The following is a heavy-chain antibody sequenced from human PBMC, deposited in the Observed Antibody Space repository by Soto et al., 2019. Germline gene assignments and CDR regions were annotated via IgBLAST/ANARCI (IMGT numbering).Heavy chain of an antibody. CDR3: ARSIAVAGTPEFDY. D-gene: IGHD6-19*01. J-gene: IGHJ4*02. CDR2: ISYDDGTNK. CDR1: GFTFSRFT. Sequence: QGQLVESGGGVVQPGRSLRLSCAASGFTFSRFTMHWVRQAPGKGLEWVAVISYDDGTNKDYADSVKGRFTISRDNPKNTLYLQMNSLRAEDTAVYYCARSIAVAGTPEFDYWGQGTLVTVSS. V-gene: IGHV3-30-3*01.